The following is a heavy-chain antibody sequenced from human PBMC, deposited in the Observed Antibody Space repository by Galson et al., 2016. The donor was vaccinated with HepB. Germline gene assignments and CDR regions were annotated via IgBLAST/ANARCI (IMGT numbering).Heavy chain of an antibody. CDR1: GLTFSSFA. CDR2: VWYDGITT. D-gene: IGHD2-21*01. V-gene: IGHV3-33*01. Sequence: SLRLSCAASGLTFSSFAMHWVRQAPGKGLEWVALVWYDGITTYYVDSVKGRFTISRDNSDNTMYLQMSSLRAADTAVYYCAREYSTAGFDYWGQGTLVTVSS. J-gene: IGHJ4*02. CDR3: AREYSTAGFDY.